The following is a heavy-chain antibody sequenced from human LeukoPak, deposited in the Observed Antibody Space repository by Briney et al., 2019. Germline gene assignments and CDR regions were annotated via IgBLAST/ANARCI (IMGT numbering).Heavy chain of an antibody. CDR1: GFTFSSYA. Sequence: GGSLRLSCAASGFTFSSYAMSWVRQAPGRGLEWVSHITTSGGDTYYADSVGGRFTISRDNSKNTLYLQMNSLRAEDTAVYYCARGGTYQPLLGYWGQGTLVTVSS. CDR3: ARGGTYQPLLGY. J-gene: IGHJ4*02. D-gene: IGHD2-2*01. CDR2: ITTSGGDT. V-gene: IGHV3-23*01.